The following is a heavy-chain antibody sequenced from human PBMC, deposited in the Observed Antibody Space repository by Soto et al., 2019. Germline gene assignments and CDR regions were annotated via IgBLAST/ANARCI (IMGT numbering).Heavy chain of an antibody. V-gene: IGHV3-23*01. Sequence: GGSLRLSCAASGFTFSSYAMSWVRQAPGKGLEWVSAMSGSGGSTYYADSVKGRFTISRDNSKNTLYLQMNSLRAEDTAVYYCVKDQTTWPQGGFDYWGQGTLVTVSS. J-gene: IGHJ4*02. CDR1: GFTFSSYA. CDR2: MSGSGGST. CDR3: VKDQTTWPQGGFDY. D-gene: IGHD4-17*01.